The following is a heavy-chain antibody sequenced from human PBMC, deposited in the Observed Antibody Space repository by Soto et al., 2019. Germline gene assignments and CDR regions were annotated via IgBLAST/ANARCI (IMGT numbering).Heavy chain of an antibody. V-gene: IGHV2-70*11. J-gene: IGHJ4*02. CDR1: GFSLSTGGMC. D-gene: IGHD2-15*01. CDR2: IDWDDDK. CDR3: ARLYSGGNDY. Sequence: GSGPTLVNPTQTLTLTCTFSGFSLSTGGMCVSWIRQPPGKALEWLARIDWDDDKYYSTSLKTWLTISKDTYKNQVVLTMTNMDPVDTATYYCARLYSGGNDYWGQGTLVTVSS.